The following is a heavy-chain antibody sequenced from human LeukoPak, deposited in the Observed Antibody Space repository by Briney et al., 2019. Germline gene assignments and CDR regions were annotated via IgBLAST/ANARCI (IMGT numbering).Heavy chain of an antibody. D-gene: IGHD3-10*01. CDR3: ARTYYYGSGSYYNRNYFDY. V-gene: IGHV1-69*06. Sequence: ASVKVSRKASGGTFSSYAISWVRQAPGQGLEWMGRIIPIFGTANYAQKFQGRVTITADKSTSTAYMELSSLRSEDTAVYYCARTYYYGSGSYYNRNYFDYWGQGTLVTVSS. J-gene: IGHJ4*02. CDR2: IIPIFGTA. CDR1: GGTFSSYA.